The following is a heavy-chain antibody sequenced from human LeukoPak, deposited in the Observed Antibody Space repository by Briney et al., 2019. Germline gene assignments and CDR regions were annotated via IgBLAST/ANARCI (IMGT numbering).Heavy chain of an antibody. CDR1: GGSISSGDYY. CDR3: ARRFYGSGNGMDV. Sequence: SETLSLTCTVSGGSISSGDYYWGWIRQPPGKGLEWIGSIYYSGSIYYNPSLKSRVTISVDTSKNQFSLKLSSVTAADTAVYYCARRFYGSGNGMDVWGQGTTVTVSS. D-gene: IGHD3-10*01. CDR2: IYYSGSI. J-gene: IGHJ6*02. V-gene: IGHV4-39*01.